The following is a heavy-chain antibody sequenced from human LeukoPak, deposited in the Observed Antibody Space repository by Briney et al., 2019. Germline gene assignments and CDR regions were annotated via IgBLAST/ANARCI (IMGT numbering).Heavy chain of an antibody. CDR3: ARGSYYYMDV. Sequence: ASVKVSRKASGYTFTNFYMHWVRQAPGQGLEWMGMINPNDGSASYAQRLRGRVTMTRDTSTSTFYMELSTLRYEDTAIYYCARGSYYYMDVWGKGTTVTISS. J-gene: IGHJ6*03. CDR1: GYTFTNFY. CDR2: INPNDGSA. V-gene: IGHV1-46*04.